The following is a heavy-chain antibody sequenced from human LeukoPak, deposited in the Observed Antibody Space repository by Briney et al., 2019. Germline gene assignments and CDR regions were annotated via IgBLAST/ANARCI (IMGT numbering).Heavy chain of an antibody. Sequence: GGSLRLSCAASGFTFSSYEMNWVRQAPGKGLEWVSYISSSGSTIYYADSVKGRFTISRDNSKNTLYLQMNSLRAEDTAVYYCAKTIVGATRLGAFDIWGQGTMVTVSS. CDR1: GFTFSSYE. J-gene: IGHJ3*02. CDR3: AKTIVGATRLGAFDI. D-gene: IGHD1-26*01. CDR2: ISSSGSTI. V-gene: IGHV3-48*03.